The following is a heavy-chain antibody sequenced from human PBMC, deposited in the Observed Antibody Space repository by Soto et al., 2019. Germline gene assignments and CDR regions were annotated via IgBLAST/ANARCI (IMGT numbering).Heavy chain of an antibody. Sequence: ASVKVSCKASGYTFTSYAMHWVRQAPGQRLEWMGWINADNGNTKYSQKFQGRVTITRDTSTSKAYMELSSLRSDDTAVYYCARLYYGSGSYLGPVDYWGQGTLVTVSS. D-gene: IGHD3-10*01. CDR3: ARLYYGSGSYLGPVDY. J-gene: IGHJ4*02. V-gene: IGHV1-3*01. CDR2: INADNGNT. CDR1: GYTFTSYA.